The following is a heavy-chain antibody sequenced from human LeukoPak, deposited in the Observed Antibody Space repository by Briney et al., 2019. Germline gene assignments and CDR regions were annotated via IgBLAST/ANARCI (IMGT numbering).Heavy chain of an antibody. Sequence: ASVKVSCKASGYTFTTYNINWVRQAPGQGLEWMGWINPNSGGTNYAQKFQGRVTMTRDTSISTAYMELSRLRSDDTAVYYCARDPHIVATIFDYWGQGTLVTVSS. J-gene: IGHJ4*02. CDR2: INPNSGGT. CDR3: ARDPHIVATIFDY. V-gene: IGHV1-2*02. D-gene: IGHD5-12*01. CDR1: GYTFTTYN.